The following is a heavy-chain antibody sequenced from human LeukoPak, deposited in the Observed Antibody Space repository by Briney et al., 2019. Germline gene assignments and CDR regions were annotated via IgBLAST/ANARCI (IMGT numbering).Heavy chain of an antibody. Sequence: PGGSLRLSCAASGFSFNSYWMAWVRQAPGKGLEWVANIKEGGSDNRYVDSVKGRFTISRDNARSSLYLQMNSLRVEDTAIYYCAREQGWTSDYYGMDVWGHGTTVTVSS. CDR3: AREQGWTSDYYGMDV. J-gene: IGHJ6*02. D-gene: IGHD6-19*01. CDR2: IKEGGSDN. CDR1: GFSFNSYW. V-gene: IGHV3-7*01.